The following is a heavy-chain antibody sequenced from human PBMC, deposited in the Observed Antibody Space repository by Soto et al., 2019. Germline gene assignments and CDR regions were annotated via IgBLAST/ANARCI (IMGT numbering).Heavy chain of an antibody. V-gene: IGHV3-30-3*01. CDR3: ARSVSSFLLRYSFDY. CDR1: GFIFSNYA. D-gene: IGHD2-21*01. Sequence: QVQVEESGGGVVQPGMSLRLSCAASGFIFSNYAVHWVRQAPGKGLEWVSVISHGGSDQSYADSVRGRFTLSRDNSKNTLYLQMHSLRPEDTGVYYCARSVSSFLLRYSFDYWGQGTLVTVYS. J-gene: IGHJ4*02. CDR2: ISHGGSDQ.